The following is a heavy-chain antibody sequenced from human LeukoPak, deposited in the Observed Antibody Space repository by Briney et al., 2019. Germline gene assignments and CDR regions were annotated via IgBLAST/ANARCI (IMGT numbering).Heavy chain of an antibody. CDR2: IYYSGST. V-gene: IGHV4-59*11. J-gene: IGHJ4*02. CDR1: GGSISSHY. D-gene: IGHD6-13*01. CDR3: ARGLSIAAAGTFDY. Sequence: SETLSLTCTVSGGSISSHYWSWIRQPPGKGLEWIGYIYYSGSTNYNPSLKSRVTISVDTSKNQFSLKLSSVTAADTAVYYCARGLSIAAAGTFDYWGQGTRLTLS.